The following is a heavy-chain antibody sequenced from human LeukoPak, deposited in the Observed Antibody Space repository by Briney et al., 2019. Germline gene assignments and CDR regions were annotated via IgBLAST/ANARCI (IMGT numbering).Heavy chain of an antibody. V-gene: IGHV3-21*01. CDR2: ISSSSSYI. J-gene: IGHJ4*02. Sequence: GGSLRLSCAASGFTFSSYSMNWVRQAPGKGLEWVSSISSSSSYIYYADSVKGRFTISRDNTKNSMYLKMNSLRAEDTAVYYCARVPKYSSSWYVGYWGQGTLVTVSS. CDR3: ARVPKYSSSWYVGY. D-gene: IGHD6-13*01. CDR1: GFTFSSYS.